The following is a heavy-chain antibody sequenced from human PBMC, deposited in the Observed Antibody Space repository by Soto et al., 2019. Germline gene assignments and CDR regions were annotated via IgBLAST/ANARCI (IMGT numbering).Heavy chain of an antibody. D-gene: IGHD2-15*01. V-gene: IGHV4-30-4*01. J-gene: IGHJ6*02. CDR2: IYYSGST. CDR3: ARGIGRDYYGMDV. Sequence: PSETLSLTCTVSGGSISSGDYYWSWIRQPPGKVLEWIGYIYYSGSTYYNPSLKSRVTIXXXXSXNXFXLXXXSVTXADTAWYYCARGIGRDYYGMDVWGQGTTVTVSS. CDR1: GGSISSGDYY.